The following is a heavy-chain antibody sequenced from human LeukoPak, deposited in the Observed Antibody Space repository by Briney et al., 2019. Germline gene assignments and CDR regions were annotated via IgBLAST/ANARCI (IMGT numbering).Heavy chain of an antibody. CDR1: GYTFTSYG. CDR3: ARGNRLYSSSWSSLAFDI. V-gene: IGHV1-8*02. Sequence: ASVKVSCKASGYTFTSYGISWVRQATGQGLEWMGWTNPNSGYTGYAQKFQGRVIMTRSTSISTAYMELSSLRSEDTAVYYCARGNRLYSSSWSSLAFDIWGQGTIVTVSS. CDR2: TNPNSGYT. J-gene: IGHJ3*02. D-gene: IGHD6-13*01.